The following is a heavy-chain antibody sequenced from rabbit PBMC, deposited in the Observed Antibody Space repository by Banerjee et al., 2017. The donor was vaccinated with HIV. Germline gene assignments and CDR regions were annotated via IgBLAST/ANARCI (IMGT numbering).Heavy chain of an antibody. CDR2: IYTGDGNT. CDR1: GFSFSSGYD. D-gene: IGHD6-1*01. J-gene: IGHJ6*01. V-gene: IGHV1S45*01. Sequence: QEQLEESGGDLVKPEGSLTLTCTASGFSFSSGYDMCWVRQAPGKGLEWIGCIYTGDGNTYYANWAKGRFTCSKTSSTTVTLQMTSLTAADTATYFCARALYVGYVGYGYGLDLWGPGTLVTVS. CDR3: ARALYVGYVGYGYGLDL.